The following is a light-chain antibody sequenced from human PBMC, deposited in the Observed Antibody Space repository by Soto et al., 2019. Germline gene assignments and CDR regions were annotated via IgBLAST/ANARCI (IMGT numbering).Light chain of an antibody. CDR3: SSYTSGITVV. J-gene: IGLJ2*01. CDR2: EVS. CDR1: SSDVGGYKY. Sequence: QSVLTQPASVSGSPGQSITISCTGTSSDVGGYKYVSWYQQHPGKAPKLMIYEVSHRPSGVSNRFSGSKSGNTASLTISGLQAEDEANYYCSSYTSGITVVFGGGTKGPS. V-gene: IGLV2-14*01.